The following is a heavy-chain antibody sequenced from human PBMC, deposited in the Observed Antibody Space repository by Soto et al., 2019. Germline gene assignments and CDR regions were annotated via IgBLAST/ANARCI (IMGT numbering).Heavy chain of an antibody. Sequence: QPQLQESGPGLVKPPETLSLTCTVSGGSISSRSHYWGWIRQSPGRHLEWIGSSYYRGSTYYNPSLKTRVTISVDTSKNQVSLKVYSVTAADTAVYYCATADGFGVVTPFFEYWGQGILVTVSS. J-gene: IGHJ4*02. CDR2: SYYRGST. CDR3: ATADGFGVVTPFFEY. CDR1: GGSISSRSHY. V-gene: IGHV4-39*01. D-gene: IGHD3-3*01.